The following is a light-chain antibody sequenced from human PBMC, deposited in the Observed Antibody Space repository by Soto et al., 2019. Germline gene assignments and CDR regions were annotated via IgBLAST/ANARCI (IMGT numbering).Light chain of an antibody. V-gene: IGKV1-9*01. CDR1: PGISTF. J-gene: IGKJ5*01. Sequence: DIQLTQSPSIVSASVGDRVTITCRASPGISTFLAWYRHKPGKAPDLLVFSASTLESGGPSGFSGSGSGTEFTLTISSLQPDDSATYYCQQYNSYPYTFGQGTRLEIK. CDR3: QQYNSYPYT. CDR2: SAS.